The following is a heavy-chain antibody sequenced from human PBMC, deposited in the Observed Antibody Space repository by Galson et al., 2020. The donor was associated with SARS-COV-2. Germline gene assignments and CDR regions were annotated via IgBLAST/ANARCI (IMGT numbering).Heavy chain of an antibody. V-gene: IGHV3-30*18. CDR2: ISYDGSNK. D-gene: IGHD3-22*01. J-gene: IGHJ4*02. CDR3: AKESSSGYSVDY. CDR1: GFTFSSYG. Sequence: GESLKISCAASGFTFSSYGMHWVRQAPGKGLEWVAVISYDGSNKYYADSVKGRFTISRDNSKNTLYLQMNSLRAEDTAVYYCAKESSSGYSVDYWGQGTLVTVSS.